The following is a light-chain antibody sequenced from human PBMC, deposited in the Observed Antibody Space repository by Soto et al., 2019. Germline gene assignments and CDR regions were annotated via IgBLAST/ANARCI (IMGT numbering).Light chain of an antibody. J-gene: IGKJ1*01. CDR2: AAS. V-gene: IGKV1-39*01. Sequence: DIQMTQSPSSLSASVGDRITITCRASQSISRYLNWYQHKPGKAPKLLINAASSLERGVPSRFSGGGSGTDFTLNISSLQPDDFPTYYCQQNYRATPWTFGQGTKVDIK. CDR3: QQNYRATPWT. CDR1: QSISRY.